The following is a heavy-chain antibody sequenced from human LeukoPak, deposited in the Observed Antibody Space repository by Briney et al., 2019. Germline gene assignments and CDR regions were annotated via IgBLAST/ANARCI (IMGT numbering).Heavy chain of an antibody. V-gene: IGHV1-18*01. Sequence: ASVKVSCKASGYTFTSYGISWVRQAPGQGLEWMGWISAYNGNTNYAQKLQGRVTMTTDTSTSTAYMELRSLRSDDTAVYYCARLGYCSSTSCYIGSENWGQGTLVTVSS. J-gene: IGHJ4*02. CDR1: GYTFTSYG. CDR2: ISAYNGNT. D-gene: IGHD2-2*02. CDR3: ARLGYCSSTSCYIGSEN.